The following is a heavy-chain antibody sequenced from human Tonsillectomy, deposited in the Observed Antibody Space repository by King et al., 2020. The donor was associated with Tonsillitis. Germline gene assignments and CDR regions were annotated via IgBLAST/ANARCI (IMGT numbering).Heavy chain of an antibody. D-gene: IGHD1-14*01. Sequence: VQLVESGGGLVQPGGSLRLSCAASGFTFSSYGISWVRQAPGKGLEWVSAITGSGVSTYYADSVKGRFTISRDNSKNTLYVQLNSLRVEDTAVYYCAETHPGSPRGTFDYWGQGTLVTVSS. CDR2: ITGSGVST. J-gene: IGHJ4*02. V-gene: IGHV3-23*04. CDR1: GFTFSSYG. CDR3: AETHPGSPRGTFDY.